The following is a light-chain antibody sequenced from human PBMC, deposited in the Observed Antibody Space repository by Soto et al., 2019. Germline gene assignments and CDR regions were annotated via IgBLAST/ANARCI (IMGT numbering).Light chain of an antibody. V-gene: IGKV3-11*01. J-gene: IGKJ1*01. CDR3: QQHSHWPPWT. Sequence: EVVLTQSPATLSLSPGERATLSCRASQNVSTFLDWYQQKPGQAPRLLIYAASNRATGIPDRFSGSGSGTDFTLTISRLEPEDFAVYYCQQHSHWPPWTFGQGTRVEIQ. CDR1: QNVSTF. CDR2: AAS.